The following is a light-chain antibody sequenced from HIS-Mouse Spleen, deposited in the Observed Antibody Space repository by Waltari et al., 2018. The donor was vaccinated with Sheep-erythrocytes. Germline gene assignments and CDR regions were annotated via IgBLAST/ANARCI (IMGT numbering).Light chain of an antibody. CDR1: SSNIGRTY. CDR3: AAWDDSLSGNWV. CDR2: RNN. J-gene: IGLJ3*02. Sequence: QSVLTQPPSASGTPGQRVTISCSGSSSNIGRTYVSWYQQRPGTAPKLLIYRNNQRPSGVPDRFSGSKSGTSASLAISGLRSEDEADYYCAAWDDSLSGNWVFGGGTKLTVL. V-gene: IGLV1-47*01.